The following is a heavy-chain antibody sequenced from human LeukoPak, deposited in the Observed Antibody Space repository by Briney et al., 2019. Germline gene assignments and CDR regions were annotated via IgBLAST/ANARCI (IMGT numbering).Heavy chain of an antibody. CDR3: AQPTEGVVAAPYYYYAMDV. Sequence: PGGSLRLSCATSGFTFSSYEMNWVRQAPGKGLEWVSYISSSGNTINYSDSVKGRFTISRDNSKNSLYLQVNSLRAEDTAVYYCAQPTEGVVAAPYYYYAMDVWGQGTTVTVSS. J-gene: IGHJ6*02. D-gene: IGHD2-2*01. CDR1: GFTFSSYE. CDR2: ISSSGNTI. V-gene: IGHV3-48*03.